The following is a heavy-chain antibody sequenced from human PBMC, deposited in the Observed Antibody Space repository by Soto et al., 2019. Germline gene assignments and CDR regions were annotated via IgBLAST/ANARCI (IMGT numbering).Heavy chain of an antibody. Sequence: QVQLVESGGGVVQPGRSLRLSCAASGFTFSSYGMHWVRQAPGKGLEWVAVISYDGSNKYYADSVKGRFTISRDNSKNTLYLQMNSLRAEDTAVYYCAKDHSSSLDYWGQGTLVTVSS. V-gene: IGHV3-30*18. J-gene: IGHJ4*02. CDR3: AKDHSSSLDY. CDR2: ISYDGSNK. D-gene: IGHD6-13*01. CDR1: GFTFSSYG.